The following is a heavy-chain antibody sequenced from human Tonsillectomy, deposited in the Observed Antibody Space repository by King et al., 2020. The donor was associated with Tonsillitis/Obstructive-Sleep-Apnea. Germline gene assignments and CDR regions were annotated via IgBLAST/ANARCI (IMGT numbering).Heavy chain of an antibody. D-gene: IGHD4-17*01. Sequence: VQLVESGGGVVQPGRSLRLSCAASGFTFSSYTLHWVRQAPGKGLEWVALISYDGSNKYYADSVKGRFTISRDNSKNTLYLQMNSLRTEDTAVYYCARDVWYGDSRVGYWGQGTLVTVSS. CDR1: GFTFSSYT. CDR2: ISYDGSNK. V-gene: IGHV3-30*04. J-gene: IGHJ4*02. CDR3: ARDVWYGDSRVGY.